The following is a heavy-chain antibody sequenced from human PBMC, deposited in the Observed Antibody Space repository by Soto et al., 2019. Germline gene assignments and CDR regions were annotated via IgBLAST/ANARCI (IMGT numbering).Heavy chain of an antibody. J-gene: IGHJ3*02. CDR2: IKSKTNGETT. D-gene: IGHD6-25*01. Sequence: EVQLVESGGALVQPGESLRLSCAASGFSFSNAWLNWVRQAPGKGPEWVGLIKSKTNGETTDYTAPVKGRFTISRDDSKDTLYLQMNSLKVEDTALYYCVSEVSGAFHIWGQGTMVTVSS. CDR1: GFSFSNAW. V-gene: IGHV3-15*02. CDR3: VSEVSGAFHI.